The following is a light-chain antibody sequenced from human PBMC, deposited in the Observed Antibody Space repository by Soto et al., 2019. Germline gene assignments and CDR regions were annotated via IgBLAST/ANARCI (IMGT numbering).Light chain of an antibody. CDR1: QSVLYSSNNNNY. V-gene: IGKV4-1*01. Sequence: DIVMTQSPDSLAVSLGERATINCKSSQSVLYSSNNNNYLAWYQQKPGQPPKLLIYWASTRESGVPDRFSGSGSGTYFTLTSSSLQAEDVAVYYCQQYYSTPWTFGQGTKLEIK. J-gene: IGKJ2*01. CDR2: WAS. CDR3: QQYYSTPWT.